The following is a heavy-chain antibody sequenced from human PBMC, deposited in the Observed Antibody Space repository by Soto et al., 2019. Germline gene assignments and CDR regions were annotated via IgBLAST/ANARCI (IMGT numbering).Heavy chain of an antibody. D-gene: IGHD2-15*01. Sequence: QVQLQQWGAGLLKPSETLSLTCAVYGGSFSGYYWSWIRQPPGKGLEWIGEINHSGSTNYNPSLKSRVSISVDTSKNQFSRKLSSVTGAETAVYYCAGGGCSCGSCYGPGFFDYWGQGPLVTVSS. CDR1: GGSFSGYY. V-gene: IGHV4-34*01. CDR2: INHSGST. CDR3: AGGGCSCGSCYGPGFFDY. J-gene: IGHJ4*02.